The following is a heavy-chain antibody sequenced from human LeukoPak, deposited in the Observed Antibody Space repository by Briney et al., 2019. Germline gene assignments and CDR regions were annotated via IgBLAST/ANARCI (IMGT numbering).Heavy chain of an antibody. CDR2: INPKSGDT. CDR3: ASDIGDCSSASCPDH. V-gene: IGHV1-2*02. CDR1: GYTFTDYY. J-gene: IGHJ4*02. Sequence: ASVKVSCKTSGYTFTDYYMHWVRQAPGQGLEWMGWINPKSGDTNYAQNFQGRVTMTRDTSISTAYMELSRLRSDDTAVYYSASDIGDCSSASCPDHWGQGTLVTVSS. D-gene: IGHD2-2*01.